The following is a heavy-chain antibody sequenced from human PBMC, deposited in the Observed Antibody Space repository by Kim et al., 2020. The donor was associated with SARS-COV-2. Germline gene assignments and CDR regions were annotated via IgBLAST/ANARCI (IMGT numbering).Heavy chain of an antibody. CDR3: ATTAFGGSNSRYYFDF. CDR1: GGTFNSHA. J-gene: IGHJ4*02. D-gene: IGHD3-3*01. V-gene: IGHV1-69*06. CDR2: MIPIFGTS. Sequence: SVKVSCKASGGTFNSHAISWVRQAPGQGLESMGGMIPIFGTSRYAQKFQGRVTMTADKFTNTAYMDVTSLTSEDTAMYYCATTAFGGSNSRYYFDFWGQGTLVTVSS.